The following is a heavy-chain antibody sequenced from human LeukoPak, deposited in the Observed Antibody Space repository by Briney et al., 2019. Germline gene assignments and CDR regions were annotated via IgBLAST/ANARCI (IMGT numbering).Heavy chain of an antibody. CDR3: AKGGAVVVPAALDY. V-gene: IGHV3-9*01. D-gene: IGHD2-2*01. J-gene: IGHJ4*02. CDR2: ISWNSGSI. CDR1: GFTFDDYA. Sequence: GGSLRLSCAASGFTFDDYAMHWVRQAPGKGLEWVSGISWNSGSIGYADSVKGRFTISRDNAKNSLYLQMNSLRAEGTALYYCAKGGAVVVPAALDYWGQGTLVTVSS.